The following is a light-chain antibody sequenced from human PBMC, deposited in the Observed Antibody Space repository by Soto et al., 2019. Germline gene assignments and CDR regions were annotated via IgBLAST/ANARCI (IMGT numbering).Light chain of an antibody. V-gene: IGKV1-5*01. J-gene: IGKJ1*01. Sequence: DSQIAQFPATLSASVGDRVTITCRASQSISSWLAWYQQKPGKAPKLLIYDASSLESGVPSRFSGSGSGTEFTLTISSLQADDVATYYCQQYNSYSWTFGQGTKVDI. CDR1: QSISSW. CDR3: QQYNSYSWT. CDR2: DAS.